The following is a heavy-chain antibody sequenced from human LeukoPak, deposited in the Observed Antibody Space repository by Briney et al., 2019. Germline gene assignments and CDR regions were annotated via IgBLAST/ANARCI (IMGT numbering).Heavy chain of an antibody. D-gene: IGHD2-15*01. V-gene: IGHV4-39*01. J-gene: IGHJ4*02. CDR3: ARHRCSGGSCSLEDY. Sequence: SETLSLTCTVSGGSINSSSYHWGWIRQPPGKGLEWIGSIYYSGNTYYNPSLKSRVTISVDTSKKQFSLKLSSVTAADTAVYYCARHRCSGGSCSLEDYWGQGTLVTVSS. CDR2: IYYSGNT. CDR1: GGSINSSSYH.